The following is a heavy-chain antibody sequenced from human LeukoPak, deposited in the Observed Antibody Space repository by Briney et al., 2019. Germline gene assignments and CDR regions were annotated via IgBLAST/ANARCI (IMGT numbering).Heavy chain of an antibody. J-gene: IGHJ3*02. V-gene: IGHV4-4*02. CDR3: ANSADGYSDAFDI. Sequence: SETLSLTCAVSGGSISSSNWWSWVRQPPGKGLEWIGEIYHSGSTNYNPSLKSRVTISVDKSKNQFSLKLSSVTAADTAVYYCANSADGYSDAFDIWGQGTMVTVSS. D-gene: IGHD5-24*01. CDR1: GGSISSSNW. CDR2: IYHSGST.